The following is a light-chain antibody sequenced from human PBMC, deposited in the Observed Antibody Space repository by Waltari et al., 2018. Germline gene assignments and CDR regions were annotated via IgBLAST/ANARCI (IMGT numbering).Light chain of an antibody. CDR2: EVN. CDR3: CSYAGPDIHLL. CDR1: ISDVGRYNL. V-gene: IGLV2-23*02. Sequence: QSALSQPASVSGSPGQSITISCTGDISDVGRYNLVSWYQQYPGRAPTVIIYEVNKRPSGVSSRFSGSKSVNTASLTISGLQTEDEADYYCCSYAGPDIHLLFGGGTKVTVL. J-gene: IGLJ2*01.